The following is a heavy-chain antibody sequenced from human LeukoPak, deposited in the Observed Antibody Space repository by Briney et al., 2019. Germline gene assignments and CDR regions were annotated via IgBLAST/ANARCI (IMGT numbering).Heavy chain of an antibody. CDR1: GFTFSDYY. J-gene: IGHJ6*02. Sequence: PGGSLRLSCAASGFTFSDYYMSWIRQAPGKGLEWVSYISSSGSTIYYADSVKGRFTISRDNAKNSLYLQMNSLRAEDTAVYYCARELIRRSAQLPDYYGMDVWGQGTTVTVSS. V-gene: IGHV3-11*04. CDR2: ISSSGSTI. CDR3: ARELIRRSAQLPDYYGMDV. D-gene: IGHD6-6*01.